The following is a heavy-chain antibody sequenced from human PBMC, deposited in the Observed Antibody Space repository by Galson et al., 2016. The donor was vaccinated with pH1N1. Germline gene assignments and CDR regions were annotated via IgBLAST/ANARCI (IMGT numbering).Heavy chain of an antibody. J-gene: IGHJ4*02. Sequence: LSLPCTVSGGSISSYYWSWIRQPAGKGLEWIGHIYTSGSTNYNPSLKSRVTMSVDTSKNQFSLKLSSVTAADTAVYYCARLDYTELLFHFDYWGQGTLVTVSS. CDR1: GGSISSYY. D-gene: IGHD5-18*01. CDR2: IYTSGST. V-gene: IGHV4-4*07. CDR3: ARLDYTELLFHFDY.